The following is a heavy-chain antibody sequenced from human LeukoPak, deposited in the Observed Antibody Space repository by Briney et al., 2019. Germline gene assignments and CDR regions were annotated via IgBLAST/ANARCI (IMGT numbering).Heavy chain of an antibody. CDR2: INPNSGST. Sequence: GASVKVSCKASGYTFTAYYIHWVRQAPGHGLEWMGWINPNSGSTNFAQKFQGRVTMTRDTSISTAYMELNRLRSYDTAVYYCARVSHITGYNLNYYYMDVWAKGTTVTIS. V-gene: IGHV1-2*02. J-gene: IGHJ6*03. D-gene: IGHD5-24*01. CDR3: ARVSHITGYNLNYYYMDV. CDR1: GYTFTAYY.